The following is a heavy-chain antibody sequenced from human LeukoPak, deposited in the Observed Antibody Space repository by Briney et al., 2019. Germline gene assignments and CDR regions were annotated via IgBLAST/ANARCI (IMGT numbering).Heavy chain of an antibody. CDR1: GFTFSTYA. V-gene: IGHV3-23*01. CDR3: AKDRNSSGSSTYGMDV. D-gene: IGHD6-19*01. J-gene: IGHJ6*02. Sequence: GGSLRLSCAASGFTFSTYAMTWVRQAPGKGLEWVSSIIGSGGSTIYAASVKGRFTMSRDNSKDTVYLQMNSLRAEDTAIYYCAKDRNSSGSSTYGMDVWGQGTTVTVSS. CDR2: IIGSGGST.